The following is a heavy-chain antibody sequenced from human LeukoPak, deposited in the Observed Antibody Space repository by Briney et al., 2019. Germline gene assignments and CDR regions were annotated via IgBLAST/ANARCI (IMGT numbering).Heavy chain of an antibody. Sequence: GGSLRLSCEASGFTFSSYAMHWARKAPGMGLEWVAIISYDGSKNSYADSVKGRFTISRDNSKNTLYLQMYSLRAEYTAGYYCAREMAASNWGDVDYSGQGTLGTVSS. CDR3: AREMAASNWGDVDY. CDR2: ISYDGSKN. J-gene: IGHJ4*02. V-gene: IGHV3-30-3*01. D-gene: IGHD7-27*01. CDR1: GFTFSSYA.